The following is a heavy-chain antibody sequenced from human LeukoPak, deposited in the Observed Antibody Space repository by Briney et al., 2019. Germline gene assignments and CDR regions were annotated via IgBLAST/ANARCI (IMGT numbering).Heavy chain of an antibody. J-gene: IGHJ4*02. D-gene: IGHD5-18*01. V-gene: IGHV3-49*04. CDR2: IRSKAYGGTT. CDR3: TRGVSHSPLFYFDY. Sequence: PGGSLRLSCATSGFTFGDYAINWVRQAPGKGPEWVGFIRSKAYGGTTEDAASVKGRFIISRDDSKSIAYLQMNGLKTDDTALYYCTRGVSHSPLFYFDYWGQGTLVTVSS. CDR1: GFTFGDYA.